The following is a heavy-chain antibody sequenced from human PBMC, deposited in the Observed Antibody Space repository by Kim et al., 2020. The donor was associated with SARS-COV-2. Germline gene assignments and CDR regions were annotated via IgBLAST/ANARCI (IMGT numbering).Heavy chain of an antibody. CDR3: ARGAYGDVSFDY. V-gene: IGHV1-18*01. J-gene: IGHJ4*02. D-gene: IGHD4-17*01. Sequence: TKYGQKVQCEVIMTTDTATNTAYMELWSLRSDDTAMYYCARGAYGDVSFDYWGQGTLVTVSS. CDR2: T.